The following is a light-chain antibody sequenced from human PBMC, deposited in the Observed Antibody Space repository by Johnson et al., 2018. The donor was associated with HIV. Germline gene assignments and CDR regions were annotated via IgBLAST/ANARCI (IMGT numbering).Light chain of an antibody. Sequence: QSVLTQPPSVSAAPGQKVTISCSGSSSNIGNNYVSWYQQLPGTAPKLLIYEDYKRPSGIPDRFSGSKSGTSATLGITGLQTGDEADYYCETWDSSLSGYYVFGTGTKLTVL. CDR3: ETWDSSLSGYYV. CDR1: SSNIGNNY. J-gene: IGLJ1*01. V-gene: IGLV1-51*02. CDR2: EDY.